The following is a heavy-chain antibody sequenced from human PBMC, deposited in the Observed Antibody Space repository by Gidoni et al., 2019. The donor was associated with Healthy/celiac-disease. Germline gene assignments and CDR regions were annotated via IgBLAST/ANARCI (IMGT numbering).Heavy chain of an antibody. Sequence: QVQLVESGGGVVQPGRSLRLPCAASGFTFSSYGMHWVRQAPGKGLEWVAVISYDGSNKYYADSVKGRFTISRDNSKNTLYLQMNSLRAEDTAVYYCAKDRIAARPLNYYGMDVWGQGTTVTVSS. J-gene: IGHJ6*02. D-gene: IGHD6-6*01. CDR3: AKDRIAARPLNYYGMDV. CDR2: ISYDGSNK. V-gene: IGHV3-30*18. CDR1: GFTFSSYG.